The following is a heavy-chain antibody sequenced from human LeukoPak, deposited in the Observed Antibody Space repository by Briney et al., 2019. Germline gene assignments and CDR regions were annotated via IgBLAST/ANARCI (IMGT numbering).Heavy chain of an antibody. CDR2: MNPNSGNT. D-gene: IGHD3-22*01. Sequence: ASVKVSCKASGYAFTSYDINWVRQATGQGLEWMGWMNPNSGNTGYAQKFQGRVTITRNTSISTAYMELSSLRSEDTAVYYCARGGDYDSSGYYGNDYYYGMDVWGQGTLVTVSS. CDR1: GYAFTSYD. CDR3: ARGGDYDSSGYYGNDYYYGMDV. V-gene: IGHV1-8*03. J-gene: IGHJ6*02.